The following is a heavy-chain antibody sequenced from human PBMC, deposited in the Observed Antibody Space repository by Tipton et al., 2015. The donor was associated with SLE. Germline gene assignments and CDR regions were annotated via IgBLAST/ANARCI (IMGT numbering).Heavy chain of an antibody. D-gene: IGHD1-26*01. CDR3: AREEQVGAPDH. J-gene: IGHJ4*02. V-gene: IGHV4-59*12. Sequence: TLSLTCTVSGGSISSYYWSWIRQPPGKGLEWLGYIYSGGPANYNPSLRSRVSISLDTSKNQLSLTVRPVTAADTAIYYCAREEQVGAPDHWGPGTLVTVSS. CDR2: IYSGGPA. CDR1: GGSISSYY.